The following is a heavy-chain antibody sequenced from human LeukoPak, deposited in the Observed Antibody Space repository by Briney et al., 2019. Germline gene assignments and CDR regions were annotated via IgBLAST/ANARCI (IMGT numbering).Heavy chain of an antibody. D-gene: IGHD2-8*01. J-gene: IGHJ4*02. CDR1: GFTFSSYA. Sequence: GGSLRLSCAASGFTFSSYAVSWVRQAPGKGLEWVSSISVSGGSTYSADSVKGRFTISRDNSKNTLYLQMNSLRAEDTALYYCAKDRSCTNDICHGDFDYWGQGTLVTVSS. CDR2: ISVSGGST. V-gene: IGHV3-23*01. CDR3: AKDRSCTNDICHGDFDY.